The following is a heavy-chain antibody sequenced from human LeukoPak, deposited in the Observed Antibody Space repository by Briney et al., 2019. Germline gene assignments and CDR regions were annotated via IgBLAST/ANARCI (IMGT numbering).Heavy chain of an antibody. V-gene: IGHV1-69*13. J-gene: IGHJ6*02. CDR3: ARDSVDYYYYGMDV. Sequence: ASVKVSCKASGGTFSSYAISWVRQAPGQGLEWMGGIIPIFGTANYAQKFQGRVTITADESTSTAYMELRSLRSDDTAVYYCARDSVDYYYYGMDVWGQGTTVTVSS. CDR1: GGTFSSYA. CDR2: IIPIFGTA. D-gene: IGHD2-2*01.